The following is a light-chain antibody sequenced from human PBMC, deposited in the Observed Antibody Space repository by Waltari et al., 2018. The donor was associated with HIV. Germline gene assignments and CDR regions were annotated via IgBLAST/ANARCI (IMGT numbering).Light chain of an antibody. CDR1: NSDVGGYNY. CDR3: SSYTRSTTLDAV. V-gene: IGLV2-14*01. Sequence: QSALTQPASVSGSPGQSITISCTGTNSDVGGYNYVSWYQQHPGKAPSLIIFDVSHRPSGISNRFSGSKSGNTASLTISGLQAEDEADYYCSSYTRSTTLDAVFGTGTTVTVL. CDR2: DVS. J-gene: IGLJ1*01.